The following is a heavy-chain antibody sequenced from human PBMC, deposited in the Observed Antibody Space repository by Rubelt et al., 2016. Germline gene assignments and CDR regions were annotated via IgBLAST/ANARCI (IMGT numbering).Heavy chain of an antibody. D-gene: IGHD3-16*01. J-gene: IGHJ1*01. CDR3: ARQRGDS. Sequence: VQLVQSGAEVKKPGESLKISCKGSGYTFMNFWIGWMRQLPGKGLAWMGIIYPRDADIKYSPSFQGQVTISTDNSIATAYLQWSSLQASDTAIYYCARQRGDSWGQGTLVVVPS. V-gene: IGHV5-51*01. CDR2: IYPRDADI. CDR1: GYTFMNFW.